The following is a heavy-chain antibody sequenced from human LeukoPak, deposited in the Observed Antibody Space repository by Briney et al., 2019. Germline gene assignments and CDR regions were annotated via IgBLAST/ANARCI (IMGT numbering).Heavy chain of an antibody. CDR1: GFTFSIYT. V-gene: IGHV3-21*01. J-gene: IGHJ4*02. Sequence: GGSLRLSCVASGFTFSIYTMSWVRQAPGKGLEWVSSITSSSSSMYSADSVKGRLTISRDNAKNSLYLQMNSLRAEDTAVYYCARDLAWGGYRGQGTLVTISS. D-gene: IGHD7-27*01. CDR2: ITSSSSSM. CDR3: ARDLAWGGY.